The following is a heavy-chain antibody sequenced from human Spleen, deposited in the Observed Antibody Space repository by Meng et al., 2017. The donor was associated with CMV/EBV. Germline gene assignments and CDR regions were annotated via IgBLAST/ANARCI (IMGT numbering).Heavy chain of an antibody. D-gene: IGHD3-22*01. CDR3: ARRTDYYDSSGYQDY. J-gene: IGHJ4*02. Sequence: SGFTFSDYYMSWIRQAPGKGLEWVSYISSSGSTIYYADSVKDRFTISRDNAKNSLYLQMNSLRAEDTAVYYCARRTDYYDSSGYQDYWGQGTLVTVSS. V-gene: IGHV3-11*04. CDR2: ISSSGSTI. CDR1: GFTFSDYY.